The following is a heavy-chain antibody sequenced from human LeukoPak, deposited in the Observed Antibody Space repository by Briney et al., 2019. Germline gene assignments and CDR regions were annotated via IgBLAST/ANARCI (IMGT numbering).Heavy chain of an antibody. D-gene: IGHD2-2*01. Sequence: GGSLRLSCAASGFTFSDHYMDWVRQAPGKGLEWVGRTRNKANSYTTEYAASVKGRFTISRDDSKNSLYLQMNSLKTEVTAVYYCARDYADAFDIWGQGTMVTVSS. CDR3: ARDYADAFDI. J-gene: IGHJ3*02. CDR1: GFTFSDHY. CDR2: TRNKANSYTT. V-gene: IGHV3-72*01.